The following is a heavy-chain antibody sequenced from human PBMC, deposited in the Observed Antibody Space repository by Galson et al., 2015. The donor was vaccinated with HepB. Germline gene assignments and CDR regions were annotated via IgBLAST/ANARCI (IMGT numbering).Heavy chain of an antibody. D-gene: IGHD3-22*01. CDR1: GYTFTSYA. J-gene: IGHJ4*02. V-gene: IGHV1-3*01. Sequence: SVKVSCKASGYTFTSYAMHWVRQAPGQRLEWMGWINAGNGNTKYSQKFQGRVTITRDTSASTAYMELSSLRSEDTAVYYCARVKGSSGYYHAFDYWGQGTLVTVSS. CDR2: INAGNGNT. CDR3: ARVKGSSGYYHAFDY.